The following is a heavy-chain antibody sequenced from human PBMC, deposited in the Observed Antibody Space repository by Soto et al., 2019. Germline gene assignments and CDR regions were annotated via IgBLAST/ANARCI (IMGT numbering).Heavy chain of an antibody. D-gene: IGHD3-3*01. J-gene: IGHJ4*02. CDR3: ARGDLWGGYPYFEK. CDR2: VYYTGGT. Sequence: QVQLQESGPGLVKPSETLSLTCTVSGVSISTSSYYWSWIRQPPGKGLEWIGYVYYTGGTNYNPSLKSRVTTSVDTSKNRFSLKVTYLTAADTAIYYCARGDLWGGYPYFEKWGQGTLVTVSS. V-gene: IGHV4-61*01. CDR1: GVSISTSSYY.